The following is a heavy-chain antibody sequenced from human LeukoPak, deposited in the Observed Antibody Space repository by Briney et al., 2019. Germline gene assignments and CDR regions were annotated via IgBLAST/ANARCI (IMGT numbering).Heavy chain of an antibody. CDR1: GGSFSGYY. CDR3: AREFGRCCSSTSCYTGWFDP. Sequence: SETLSLTCAVYGGSFSGYYWSWIRQPPGKGLEWIGEINHSGSTNYNPSLKSRVTISVDTSKNQFSLKLSSVTAADTAVYYCAREFGRCCSSTSCYTGWFDPWGQGTLVTVSS. V-gene: IGHV4-34*09. CDR2: INHSGST. J-gene: IGHJ5*02. D-gene: IGHD2-2*02.